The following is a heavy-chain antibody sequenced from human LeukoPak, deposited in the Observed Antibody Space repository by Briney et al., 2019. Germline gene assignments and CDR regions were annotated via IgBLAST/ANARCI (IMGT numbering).Heavy chain of an antibody. CDR1: GGAFSSYA. CDR3: AKAGATPLYYFDY. CDR2: IIPIFGTA. Sequence: SVKVSCKASGGAFSSYAISWVRQAPGQGLEWMGGIIPIFGTANYAQKFQGRVTITADESTSTAYMELNSLRPEDTAVYYCAKAGATPLYYFDYWGQGTLVTVSS. D-gene: IGHD1-26*01. J-gene: IGHJ4*02. V-gene: IGHV1-69*13.